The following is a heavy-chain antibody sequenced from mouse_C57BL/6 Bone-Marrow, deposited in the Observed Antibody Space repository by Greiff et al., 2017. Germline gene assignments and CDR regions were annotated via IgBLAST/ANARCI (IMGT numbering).Heavy chain of an antibody. J-gene: IGHJ2*01. CDR3: ARVRLRRDFDY. CDR2: ISDGGSYT. Sequence: EVKLVESGGGLVKPGGSLKLSCAASGFTFSSYAMSWVRQTPEKRLEWVANISDGGSYTYYPDNVKGRFTISRDNAKNNLYLQMSHLKSEDTAMYYCARVRLRRDFDYWGQGTTLTVSS. CDR1: GFTFSSYA. D-gene: IGHD2-4*01. V-gene: IGHV5-4*03.